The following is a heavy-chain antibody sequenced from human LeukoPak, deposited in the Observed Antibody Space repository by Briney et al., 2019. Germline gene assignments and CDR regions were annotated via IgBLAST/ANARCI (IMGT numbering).Heavy chain of an antibody. D-gene: IGHD1-14*01. J-gene: IGHJ6*02. Sequence: PSETLSLTCAVYGGSFSGYYWSWIRQPPGKGLEWIGEINHSGSTNYNPSLKSRVTISVDTSKNQFSLKLSSVTAADTAVYYCARARGHHSYYGMDVWGQGTTVTVSS. CDR1: GGSFSGYY. CDR2: INHSGST. V-gene: IGHV4-34*01. CDR3: ARARGHHSYYGMDV.